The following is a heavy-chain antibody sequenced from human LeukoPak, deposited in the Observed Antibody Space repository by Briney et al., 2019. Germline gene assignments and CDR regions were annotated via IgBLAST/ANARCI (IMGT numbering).Heavy chain of an antibody. CDR3: AKDPSYSTMVRGVISFDY. J-gene: IGHJ4*02. V-gene: IGHV3-23*01. D-gene: IGHD3-10*01. CDR1: GFTLSSYA. CDR2: ISGSGGST. Sequence: GGSLRLSCAASGFTLSSYAMSWVRQAPGKGLGWVSAISGSGGSTYYADSVKGRFTISRDNSKNTLYLQMNSLRAEDTAVFYCAKDPSYSTMVRGVISFDYWGQGTLVTVSS.